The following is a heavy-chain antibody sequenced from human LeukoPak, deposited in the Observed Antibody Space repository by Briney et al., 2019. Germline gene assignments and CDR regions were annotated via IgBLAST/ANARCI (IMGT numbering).Heavy chain of an antibody. V-gene: IGHV3-30*04. CDR3: ASGFAP. CDR2: ISHDGGHK. J-gene: IGHJ5*02. CDR1: GFSFNNYT. Sequence: GGSLRLSCEASGFSFNNYTMHWVRQTPGKGLEWVAVISHDGGHKKYADSMMGRFTISRDNSKNSLYLQMNSLRPEDTAFYYCASGFAPWGQGTLVTVSS.